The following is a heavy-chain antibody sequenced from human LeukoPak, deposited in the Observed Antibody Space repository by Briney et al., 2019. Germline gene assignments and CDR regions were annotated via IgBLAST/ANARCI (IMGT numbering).Heavy chain of an antibody. Sequence: PSETLSLTCTVSGGSISSYYWSWIRQPPGKGLEWIGYIYYSGSTNYNPSLKSRVTISVDTSKNQFSLKLSSVTAADTAVYCCARGARAKTTVYYYYYMDVWGKGTTVTVSS. V-gene: IGHV4-59*01. CDR2: IYYSGST. CDR1: GGSISSYY. CDR3: ARGARAKTTVYYYYYMDV. D-gene: IGHD4-17*01. J-gene: IGHJ6*03.